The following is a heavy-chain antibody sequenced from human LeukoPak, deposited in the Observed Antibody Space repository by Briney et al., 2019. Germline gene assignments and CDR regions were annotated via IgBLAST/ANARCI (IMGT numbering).Heavy chain of an antibody. Sequence: SETLSLTCAVYGGSFSGYYWSWIRQPPGKGLEWIGEINHSGSTNYNPSLKSRVTISVDTSKNQFSLKLSSVTAADTAVYYCARADFGDSSGYLDYWGQGTLVTVSS. CDR3: ARADFGDSSGYLDY. V-gene: IGHV4-34*01. D-gene: IGHD3-22*01. CDR1: GGSFSGYY. CDR2: INHSGST. J-gene: IGHJ4*02.